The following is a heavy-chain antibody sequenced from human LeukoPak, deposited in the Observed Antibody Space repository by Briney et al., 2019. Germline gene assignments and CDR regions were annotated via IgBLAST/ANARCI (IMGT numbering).Heavy chain of an antibody. D-gene: IGHD2-15*01. V-gene: IGHV3-21*01. CDR2: ISCSSSYI. CDR1: GFTFSSYS. J-gene: IGHJ4*02. CDR3: ARGRGMAFLADY. Sequence: AGGSLRLSCAASGFTFSSYSMNWVRQAPGKGLEWVSSISCSSSYIYYADSVKGRFTISRDNAKNSLYLQMNSLRAEDTAVYYCARGRGMAFLADYWGQGTLVTVSS.